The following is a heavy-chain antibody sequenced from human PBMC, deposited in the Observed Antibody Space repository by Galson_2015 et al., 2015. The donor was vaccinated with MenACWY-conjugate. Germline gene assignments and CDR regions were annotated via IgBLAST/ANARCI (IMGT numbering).Heavy chain of an antibody. Sequence: SLRLSCAASGLTLSSYAMSWVRQAPGKGLEWVSSISTTGGTTYYADPVKGRFTISRDNSKNTLYLQMNSLRAGDTAVYYCAQGAGSRWFDPWGQGTLVIVSS. CDR2: ISTTGGTT. V-gene: IGHV3-23*01. CDR1: GLTLSSYA. CDR3: AQGAGSRWFDP. J-gene: IGHJ5*02. D-gene: IGHD3-10*01.